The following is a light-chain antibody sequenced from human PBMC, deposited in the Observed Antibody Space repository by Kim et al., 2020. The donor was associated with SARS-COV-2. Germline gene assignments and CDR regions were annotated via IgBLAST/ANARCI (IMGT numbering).Light chain of an antibody. Sequence: DIQMTQSPSSLSASVGDRVTITCRASQNITNYLVWYQQKPGEAPKLLIYAASNLQSGVPSRFSGSGSGTEFTLTISSLQPEDFATYYCLQNYGTPCTFGQGTQVEIK. J-gene: IGKJ1*01. V-gene: IGKV1-17*01. CDR3: LQNYGTPCT. CDR1: QNITNY. CDR2: AAS.